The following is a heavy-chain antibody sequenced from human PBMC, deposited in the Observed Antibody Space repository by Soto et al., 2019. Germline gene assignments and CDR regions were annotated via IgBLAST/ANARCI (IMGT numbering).Heavy chain of an antibody. CDR2: IYYSGST. V-gene: IGHV4-39*01. CDR1: GGSISSSSYY. Sequence: SETLSLTCIVSGGSISSSSYYWGWIRHPPGKGLEWIGSIYYSGSTYYNPSLKSRVTISVDTSKNQFSLKLSSVTAADTAVFYCARHRARNWFDPWGQGTLVTVSS. D-gene: IGHD6-6*01. CDR3: ARHRARNWFDP. J-gene: IGHJ5*02.